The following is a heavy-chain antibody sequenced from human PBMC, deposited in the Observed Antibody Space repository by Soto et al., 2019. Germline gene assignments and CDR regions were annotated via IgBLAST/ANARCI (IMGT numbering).Heavy chain of an antibody. Sequence: PSETLSLTCTVSGGSIISYYCIFIRHPPWKGLEWIGFIYNIGNTNYNPSLKSRVTISGDTSKNQFPLKLTSVTAADTAVYYCARGSILAAYSHFDYWGQGTLVTVSS. CDR1: GGSIISYY. V-gene: IGHV4-59*01. CDR2: IYNIGNT. D-gene: IGHD3-9*01. CDR3: ARGSILAAYSHFDY. J-gene: IGHJ4*02.